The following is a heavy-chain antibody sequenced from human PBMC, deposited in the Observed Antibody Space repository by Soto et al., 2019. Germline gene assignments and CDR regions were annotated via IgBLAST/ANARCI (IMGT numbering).Heavy chain of an antibody. D-gene: IGHD2-2*01. CDR3: ARTHCSSISCYVGSWDY. Sequence: QVQLVQSGAEVKKPGASVKVSCKASGYTFTGYDMHWVRQAPGQGLEWMGWISPNSGDTNYAQKFQGWVTMTRDTSISTAYMELNRLRSDDTAVYYCARTHCSSISCYVGSWDYWGQGTLVTVSS. CDR2: ISPNSGDT. CDR1: GYTFTGYD. J-gene: IGHJ4*02. V-gene: IGHV1-2*04.